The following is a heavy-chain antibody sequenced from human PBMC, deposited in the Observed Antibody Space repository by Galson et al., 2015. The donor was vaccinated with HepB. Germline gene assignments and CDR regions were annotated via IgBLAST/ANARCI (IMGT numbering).Heavy chain of an antibody. J-gene: IGHJ4*02. CDR3: TRGRGGLAVAGTNYFDY. V-gene: IGHV3-49*03. D-gene: IGHD6-19*01. CDR2: IRSRGYGGTT. CDR1: GFTFGDFA. Sequence: SLRLSCAASGFTFGDFAVSWFRQAPGKGLEWVAFIRSRGYGGTTQYAASVKGRFSISRDDSKTIAHLQMNSLEIEDTAVYYCTRGRGGLAVAGTNYFDYWGQGTLVTVSS.